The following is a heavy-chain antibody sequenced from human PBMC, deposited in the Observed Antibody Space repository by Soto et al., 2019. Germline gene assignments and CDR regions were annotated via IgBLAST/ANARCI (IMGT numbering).Heavy chain of an antibody. V-gene: IGHV3-33*01. CDR2: IWYDASNK. Sequence: VQPVESGGGVVQPGRSLRLSCAASGFTFRTYGMYWVRQAPGKGLEWVAVIWYDASNKYYADSVKGRFTISRDNSENTLYLQMNSLRAEDTAVYYCARGRVDGGELDLWGQGTLVTVSS. D-gene: IGHD1-26*01. CDR3: ARGRVDGGELDL. CDR1: GFTFRTYG. J-gene: IGHJ4*02.